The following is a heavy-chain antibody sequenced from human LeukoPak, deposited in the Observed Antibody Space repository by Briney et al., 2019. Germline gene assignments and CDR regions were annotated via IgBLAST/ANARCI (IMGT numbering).Heavy chain of an antibody. CDR3: VREVGAPGSFQH. J-gene: IGHJ1*01. V-gene: IGHV3-74*03. D-gene: IGHD1-26*01. CDR2: INGDGRII. Sequence: GGSLRLSCAASGFAFSSNWMHWVRQAPGKGLVWVSRINGDGRIIEHAESVKGRFTISRNNADNTLHLQMNSLRAEDTAVYHCVREVGAPGSFQHWGQGAPVTVSS. CDR1: GFAFSSNW.